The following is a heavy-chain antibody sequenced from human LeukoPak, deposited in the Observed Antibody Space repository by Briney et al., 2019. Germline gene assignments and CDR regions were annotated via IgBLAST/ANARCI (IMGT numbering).Heavy chain of an antibody. Sequence: GGSLRLSCAASGFTFSSYAMNWVRQAPGKGLEWVSAISGSGGSTYYADSVKGRFTISRDNSKNTLYLQMNSLRAEDTAVYYCAKDTLRLPITIMVRGVSYWGQGTLVTVSS. D-gene: IGHD3-10*01. CDR1: GFTFSSYA. CDR2: ISGSGGST. CDR3: AKDTLRLPITIMVRGVSY. V-gene: IGHV3-23*01. J-gene: IGHJ4*02.